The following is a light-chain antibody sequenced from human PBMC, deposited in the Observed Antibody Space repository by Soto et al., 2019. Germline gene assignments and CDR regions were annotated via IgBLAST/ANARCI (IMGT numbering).Light chain of an antibody. CDR3: CSYAGSYTWV. CDR2: DVS. V-gene: IGLV2-11*01. CDR1: SNDVGGSKY. J-gene: IGLJ3*02. Sequence: QSALTQPRSVSGSPRQSVTISCTGTSNDVGGSKYVSWYQQHPGKAPKLMIYDVSRRPSGVPDRFSGSKSGNTASLTISGLQAEDEADYYCCSYAGSYTWVFGGGTKLTVL.